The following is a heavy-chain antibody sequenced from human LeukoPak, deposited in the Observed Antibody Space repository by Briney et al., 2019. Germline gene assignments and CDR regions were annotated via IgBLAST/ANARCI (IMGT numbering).Heavy chain of an antibody. D-gene: IGHD2-2*01. CDR1: GYTFTSYS. CDR2: ISAYNGNT. V-gene: IGHV1-18*01. J-gene: IGHJ5*02. CDR3: AKVVPAAGASFDP. Sequence: ASVKVSCKASGYTFTSYSISWVRQAPGQGLEWMGWISAYNGNTNYAQKLQGRVTMTTDTSTSTAYMELRSLRSDDTAVYYCAKVVPAAGASFDPWGQGTLVTVSS.